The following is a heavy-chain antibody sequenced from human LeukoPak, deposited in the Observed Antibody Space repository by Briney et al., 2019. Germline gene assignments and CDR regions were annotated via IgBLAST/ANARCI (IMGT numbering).Heavy chain of an antibody. CDR3: ARGAWGRFGELNFDY. CDR1: GFTFSSYV. D-gene: IGHD3-10*01. Sequence: GGSLRLSCAASGFTFSSYVMHWVRQAPGKGLEWVAIISYDGSNEYYADSVKGRFTISRDNSKNTLYLQMNSLRAADTAVYYCARGAWGRFGELNFDYWGQGTLVTVSS. V-gene: IGHV3-30*04. CDR2: ISYDGSNE. J-gene: IGHJ4*02.